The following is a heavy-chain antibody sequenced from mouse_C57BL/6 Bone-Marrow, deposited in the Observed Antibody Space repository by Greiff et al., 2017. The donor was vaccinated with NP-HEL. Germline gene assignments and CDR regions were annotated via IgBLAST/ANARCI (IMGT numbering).Heavy chain of an antibody. CDR1: GYTFTSYW. CDR2: LDPSDSYP. J-gene: IGHJ3*01. V-gene: IGHV1-69*01. Sequence: QVQLQQPGAELVMPGASVKLSCKASGYTFTSYWMHWVKQRPGQGLEWIGELDPSDSYPNYNQKFKGKSTLTFDHSSSTAYMQLSSLTSEDSAVYYCARWGLKPFAYWGQGTLVTVSA. CDR3: ARWGLKPFAY. D-gene: IGHD1-3*01.